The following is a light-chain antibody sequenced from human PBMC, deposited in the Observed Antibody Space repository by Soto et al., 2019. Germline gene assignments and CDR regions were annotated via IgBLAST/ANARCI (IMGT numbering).Light chain of an antibody. V-gene: IGKV1-9*01. Sequence: DIQLTQSPSFLSASVGDRVTITCRASQGISNYLAWYQQKPGKAPNLLIYVASTLQSGVPSRFSGSGSGTKFNLTLSSLQPEYLATYYCQQLFSFPPTFGQETRLEIK. J-gene: IGKJ5*01. CDR2: VAS. CDR3: QQLFSFPPT. CDR1: QGISNY.